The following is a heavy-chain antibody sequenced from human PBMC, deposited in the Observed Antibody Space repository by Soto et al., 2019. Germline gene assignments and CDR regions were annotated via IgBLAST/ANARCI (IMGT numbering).Heavy chain of an antibody. CDR2: LSYEGSEE. Sequence: PGGSLRLSCAASGFNFDVFGMHWVRQAPGKGLEWLSVLSYEGSEEYYADSVRGRFTISRDNSKNTLFLQMDSLRVDDTGAYYCALTRRSSLLEVAGPGFEYWGQGTLVTVSS. CDR3: ALTRRSSLLEVAGPGFEY. D-gene: IGHD6-19*01. CDR1: GFNFDVFG. J-gene: IGHJ4*02. V-gene: IGHV3-30*03.